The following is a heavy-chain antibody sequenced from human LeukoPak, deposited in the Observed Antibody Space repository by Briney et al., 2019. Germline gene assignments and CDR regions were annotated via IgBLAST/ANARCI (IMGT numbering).Heavy chain of an antibody. Sequence: GGSLRLSCAASGFTFSSYAMHWVRQAPGKGLEWVAFIRYDGSNKYYADSVKGRFTISRDNSKNTLCLQMNSLRAEDTAVYYCAKGTEDSSWPAYYYYYMDVWGKGTTVTVSS. D-gene: IGHD6-13*01. CDR1: GFTFSSYA. CDR3: AKGTEDSSWPAYYYYYMDV. V-gene: IGHV3-30*02. J-gene: IGHJ6*03. CDR2: IRYDGSNK.